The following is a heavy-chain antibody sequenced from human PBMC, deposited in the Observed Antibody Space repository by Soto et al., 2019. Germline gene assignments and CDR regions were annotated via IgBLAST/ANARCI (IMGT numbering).Heavy chain of an antibody. D-gene: IGHD3-9*01. J-gene: IGHJ4*02. CDR1: GYTFTHFY. CDR3: ARDEGGYDILTGYYKARHFDY. CDR2: ISPHNFNT. V-gene: IGHV1-18*01. Sequence: GASVKVSCKASGYTFTHFYITWVRQAPGQGLEWMGAISPHNFNTNFAQKFQGRVTLTTGTSTNTAYMELRSLTSDDTAVYYCARDEGGYDILTGYYKARHFDYWGQGVLVTVSS.